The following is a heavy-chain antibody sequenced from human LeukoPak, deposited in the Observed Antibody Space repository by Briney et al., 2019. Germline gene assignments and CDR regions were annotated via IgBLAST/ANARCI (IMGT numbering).Heavy chain of an antibody. CDR1: GGSISSYY. D-gene: IGHD3-9*01. V-gene: IGHV4-34*01. Sequence: SETLSLTCTVSGGSISSYYWSWIRQPPGKGLEWIGEINHSGSTNYNPSLKSRVTISVDTSKNQFSLKLSSVTAADTAVYYCARRDLTGSNFDYWGQGTLVTVSS. CDR2: INHSGST. J-gene: IGHJ4*02. CDR3: ARRDLTGSNFDY.